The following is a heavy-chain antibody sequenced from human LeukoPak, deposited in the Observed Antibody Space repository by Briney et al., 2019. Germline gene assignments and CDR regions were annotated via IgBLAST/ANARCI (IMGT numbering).Heavy chain of an antibody. D-gene: IGHD4-11*01. J-gene: IGHJ4*02. Sequence: GGSLRLSCAASGFTFSNYAMSWVRQAPGKGLEWVTAISGSGGSIYYADSVKGRFTISRDNSKNMLYLQVNSLTTEDTAVYYCARGYGENSDYHLKYWGQGTLVTVSS. CDR3: ARGYGENSDYHLKY. CDR1: GFTFSNYA. V-gene: IGHV3-23*01. CDR2: ISGSGGSI.